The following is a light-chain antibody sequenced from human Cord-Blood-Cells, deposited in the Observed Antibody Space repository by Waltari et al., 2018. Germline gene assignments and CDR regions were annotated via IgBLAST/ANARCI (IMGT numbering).Light chain of an antibody. Sequence: DIQMTQSPSSLSASVGDRVIITCRASQSISSYLNWYQQKPGKAPKLLIYAASSLQSGVPSMFSGSGSGKDFTLTISSLQPEDFATYYCQQSYSTPWTFGQGTKVEIK. J-gene: IGKJ1*01. CDR1: QSISSY. CDR2: AAS. V-gene: IGKV1-39*01. CDR3: QQSYSTPWT.